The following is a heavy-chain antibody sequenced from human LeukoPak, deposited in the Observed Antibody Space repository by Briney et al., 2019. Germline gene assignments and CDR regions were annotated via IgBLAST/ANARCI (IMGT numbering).Heavy chain of an antibody. D-gene: IGHD5-18*01. CDR3: IKEGRGYKYGLRD. Sequence: GGSLRLSCATSGFTCDDFTMHWVRQPPGKGLEWVSLIGRRGDPKYYANSLEGRFTISRDNRRRYVFLQMNSLRPDDTAFYYCIKEGRGYKYGLRDWGQGTLVTVSS. CDR2: IGRRGDPK. CDR1: GFTCDDFT. J-gene: IGHJ4*02. V-gene: IGHV3-43*01.